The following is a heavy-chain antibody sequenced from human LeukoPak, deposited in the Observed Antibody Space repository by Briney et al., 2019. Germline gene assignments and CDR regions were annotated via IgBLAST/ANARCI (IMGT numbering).Heavy chain of an antibody. CDR2: IYTSGST. CDR3: AKDLWGRIAVAGPFDY. CDR1: GGSISSYY. J-gene: IGHJ4*02. Sequence: KPSETLSLTCTVSGGSISSYYWSWIRQPAGKGLEWIGRIYTSGSTNYNPSLKSRVTMSVDTSKDQFSLKLSSVTAADTAVYYCAKDLWGRIAVAGPFDYWGQGTLVTVSS. V-gene: IGHV4-4*07. D-gene: IGHD6-19*01.